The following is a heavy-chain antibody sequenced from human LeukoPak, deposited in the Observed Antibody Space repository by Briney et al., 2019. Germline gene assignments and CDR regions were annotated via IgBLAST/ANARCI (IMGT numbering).Heavy chain of an antibody. CDR2: INPNSGGT. V-gene: IGHV1-2*02. J-gene: IGHJ4*02. CDR1: GYTFTSYY. D-gene: IGHD6-13*01. CDR3: ARFAQQLDLY. Sequence: ASVKVSCKASGYTFTSYYMHWVRQAPGQGLEWMGLINPNSGGTNYAQKFQGRVTMTRDTSISTAYMELSRLRYDDTAVYYCARFAQQLDLYSGRGTLVTVSP.